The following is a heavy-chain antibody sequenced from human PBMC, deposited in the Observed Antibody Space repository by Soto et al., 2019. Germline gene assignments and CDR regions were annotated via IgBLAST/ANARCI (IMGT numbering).Heavy chain of an antibody. CDR1: GFTFSSYA. CDR3: CAEGGSHYYDSSSILEGYYYYYYMDV. Sequence: EVQLVESGGGLVQPGGSLRLSCAASGFTFSSYAMHWVRQAPGKGLEYVSAISSNGGSTYYANSVKGRFTISRDNSKNTLYLQLVGSLADDVAVYYCCAEGGSHYYDSSSILEGYYYYYYMDVWGKGTTVTVSS. J-gene: IGHJ6*03. V-gene: IGHV3-64*01. CDR2: ISSNGGST. D-gene: IGHD3-22*01.